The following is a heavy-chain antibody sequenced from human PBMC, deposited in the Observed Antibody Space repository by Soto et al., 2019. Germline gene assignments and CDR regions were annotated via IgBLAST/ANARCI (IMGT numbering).Heavy chain of an antibody. D-gene: IGHD3-22*01. V-gene: IGHV4-30-2*01. CDR3: AGGLPEYYYDSSGFGAFDI. J-gene: IGHJ3*02. CDR2: IYHSGST. CDR1: GGSISSGGYS. Sequence: SETLSLTCAVSGGSISSGGYSWSWIRQPPGKGLEWIGYIYHSGSTYYNPSLKSRVTISVDRSKNQFSLKLSSVTAADTAVYYCAGGLPEYYYDSSGFGAFDIWGQGTMVT.